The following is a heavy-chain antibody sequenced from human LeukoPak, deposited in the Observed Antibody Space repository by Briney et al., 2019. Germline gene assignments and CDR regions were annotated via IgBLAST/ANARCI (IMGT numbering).Heavy chain of an antibody. V-gene: IGHV1-69*05. CDR3: ARGRIVGAPEFDY. D-gene: IGHD1-26*01. Sequence: GASVKVSCKASGGTFSSYAISWVRQAPGQGLEWMGGIIPIFGTANYAQKFQGRVTITTDESTSTAYMELSSLRSEDTAVYYCARGRIVGAPEFDYWGQGTLVTVSS. CDR1: GGTFSSYA. CDR2: IIPIFGTA. J-gene: IGHJ4*02.